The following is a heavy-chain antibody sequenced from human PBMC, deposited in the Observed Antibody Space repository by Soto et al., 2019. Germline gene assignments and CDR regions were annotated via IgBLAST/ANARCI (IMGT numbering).Heavy chain of an antibody. CDR2: IQHSVDT. V-gene: IGHV4-30-2*01. CDR3: ARDYSGSGRCDH. Sequence: PSETLSLTCVVSGGSITIGGDSWSLDRQPPGKGLEWIGNIQHSVDTYQNPSLKSRVSMSIDRSKNQFSLKMTSVTAADTAVYFCARDYSGSGRCDHWGQGTLVTVSS. J-gene: IGHJ4*02. CDR1: GGSITIGGDS. D-gene: IGHD3-10*01.